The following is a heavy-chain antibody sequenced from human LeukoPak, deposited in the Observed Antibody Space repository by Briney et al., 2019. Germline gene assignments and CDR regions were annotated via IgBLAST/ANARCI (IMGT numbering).Heavy chain of an antibody. CDR2: INSDGSYT. CDR3: TRDSPGYGAYDFD. J-gene: IGHJ4*02. CDR1: GFTFSTYW. V-gene: IGHV3-74*01. Sequence: PGGSLRLSCSASGFTFSTYWMHWVRQAPGKGLVWVSCINSDGSYTSYADSVKGRFTISRDNAKNSLYLQMNSLRAEDTAVYYCTRDSPGYGAYDFDWGQGTLVTVSS. D-gene: IGHD5-12*01.